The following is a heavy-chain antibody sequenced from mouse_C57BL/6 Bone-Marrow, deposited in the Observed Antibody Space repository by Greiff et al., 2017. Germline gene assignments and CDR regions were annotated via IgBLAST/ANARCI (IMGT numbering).Heavy chain of an antibody. CDR1: GYTFTSYW. V-gene: IGHV1-64*01. D-gene: IGHD1-1*02. CDR2: IHPNGGST. CDR3: ASLGGYYFDY. J-gene: IGHJ2*01. Sequence: QVQLQQPGAELVKPGASVKLSCKASGYTFTSYWMHWVKQRPGQGLEWIGMIHPNGGSTNYNEKFKSKATLTVDKSSSTAYMQLSSLTSEDSAVYYCASLGGYYFDYWGQGTTLTVSS.